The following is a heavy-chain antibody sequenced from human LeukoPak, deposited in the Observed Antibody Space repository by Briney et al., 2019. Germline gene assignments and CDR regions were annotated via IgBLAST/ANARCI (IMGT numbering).Heavy chain of an antibody. V-gene: IGHV3-66*01. Sequence: GGSLTLSCAASGSTVSSNYMSWVRQAPGKGLEWVAVIYSGGSAYYADSMKGRFTISRDNSKNTLYLQMNSLRVEDTAVYYCARAGEDYWGQGTLVTVSS. D-gene: IGHD7-27*01. CDR2: IYSGGSA. CDR3: ARAGEDY. CDR1: GSTVSSNY. J-gene: IGHJ4*02.